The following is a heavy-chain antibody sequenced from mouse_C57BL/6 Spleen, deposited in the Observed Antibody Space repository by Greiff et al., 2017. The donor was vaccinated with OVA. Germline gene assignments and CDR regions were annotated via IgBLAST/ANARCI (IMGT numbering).Heavy chain of an antibody. J-gene: IGHJ4*01. Sequence: QVQLQQPGTELVKPGASVKLSCKASGYTFTSYWMHWVKQRPGQGLEWIGNINPSNGGTNYNEKFKSKATLTVDKSSGTAYMQLSSLASENSAGNYCAGGIYQGAMDYWGQGTSVTVSS. CDR1: GYTFTSYW. CDR2: INPSNGGT. CDR3: AGGIYQGAMDY. D-gene: IGHD2-1*01. V-gene: IGHV1-53*01.